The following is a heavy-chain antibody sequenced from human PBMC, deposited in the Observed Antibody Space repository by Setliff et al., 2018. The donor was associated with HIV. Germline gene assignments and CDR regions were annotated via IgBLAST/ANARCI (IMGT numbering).Heavy chain of an antibody. CDR1: GYRFTNHN. CDR3: ATEGPPPRTSDFEY. CDR2: VDPANGKT. Sequence: ASVKVSCKASGYRFTNHNIHWVQQAPGKGLHWMGRVDPANGKTIYAEKFQGRVSMTADTSTDTAYMELSGVRSEDTAVYYCATEGPPPRTSDFEYWGKGTLVTVSS. J-gene: IGHJ4*02. V-gene: IGHV1-69-2*01. D-gene: IGHD1-1*01.